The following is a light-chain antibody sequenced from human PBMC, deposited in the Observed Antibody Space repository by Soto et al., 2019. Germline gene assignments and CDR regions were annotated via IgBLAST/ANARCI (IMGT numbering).Light chain of an antibody. V-gene: IGLV1-40*01. CDR1: SSNIGAGYD. Sequence: QSVLTQPPSVSGAPGQRVTISCTGSSSNIGAGYDVHWYQQLPGTAPKLLIYGNSNRPSGVPDRFSGSKSGTSASLAITGLQAEDEADYYCSSYTRSSTRLHGFGTGTKRTVL. CDR3: SSYTRSSTRLHG. CDR2: GNS. J-gene: IGLJ1*01.